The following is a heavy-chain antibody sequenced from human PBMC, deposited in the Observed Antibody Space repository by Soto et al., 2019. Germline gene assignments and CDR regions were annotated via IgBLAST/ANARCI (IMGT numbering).Heavy chain of an antibody. CDR3: ARLKWELYFDX. J-gene: IGHJ4*02. CDR2: IYYSGST. CDR1: GGSISSYY. D-gene: IGHD1-26*01. V-gene: IGHV4-59*08. Sequence: SETLSLTCTVSGGSISSYYWSWIRQPPGKGLEWIGYIYYSGSTNYNPSLKSRVTISVDTSKNQFSLKLSSVTAADTAVYYCARLKWELYFDXWGQGTLVTVSS.